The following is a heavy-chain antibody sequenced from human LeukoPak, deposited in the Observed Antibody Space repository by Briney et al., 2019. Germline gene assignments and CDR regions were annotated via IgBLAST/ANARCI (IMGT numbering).Heavy chain of an antibody. D-gene: IGHD2-2*01. CDR1: GFTFNTYS. V-gene: IGHV3-48*01. J-gene: IGHJ4*02. Sequence: GGSLRLSCAASGFTFNTYSMNWVRQAPGKGLERVSYISSSSSTIYYADSVKGRFTMSRDNAKNSLYLQMNSLRAEDTAVYYCARALKSQLPPTNAYWGQETLVTV. CDR3: ARALKSQLPPTNAY. CDR2: ISSSSSTI.